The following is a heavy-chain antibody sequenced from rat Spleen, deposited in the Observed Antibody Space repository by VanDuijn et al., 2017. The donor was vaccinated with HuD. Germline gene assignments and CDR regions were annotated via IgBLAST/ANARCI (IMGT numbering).Heavy chain of an antibody. CDR3: ATEGAYYGGYLPFAY. CDR2: ITNDSGGT. V-gene: IGHV5-31*01. CDR1: GFTFNYYW. Sequence: EVQLVESGGGLVPPGRSLKLSCVTSGFTFNYYWMTWIRQAPGKGLEWVASITNDSGGTHYPDSVKGRFTISRDNAKSTLLLQMDSLRSEDTATYYCATEGAYYGGYLPFAYWGQGTLVTVSS. D-gene: IGHD1-11*01. J-gene: IGHJ3*01.